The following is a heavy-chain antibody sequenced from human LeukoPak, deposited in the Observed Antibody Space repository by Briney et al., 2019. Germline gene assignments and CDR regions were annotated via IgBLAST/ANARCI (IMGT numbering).Heavy chain of an antibody. CDR3: AKDRASGSSLDY. CDR2: ISYDGSNK. CDR1: GFTFSSYG. Sequence: GRSLRLSCAASGFTFSSYGMHWVRQAPGKGLEWVAVISYDGSNKYYADSVKGRFTISRDNSKNTLYLQMNSLRAEDTAVYYCAKDRASGSSLDYWGQGTLVTVSS. J-gene: IGHJ4*02. V-gene: IGHV3-30*18. D-gene: IGHD6-13*01.